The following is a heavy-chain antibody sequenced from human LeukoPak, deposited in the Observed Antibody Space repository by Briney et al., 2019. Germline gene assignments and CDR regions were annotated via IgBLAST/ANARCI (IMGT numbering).Heavy chain of an antibody. CDR3: AKDPGPNYCSSTSCYRSGWFDP. D-gene: IGHD2-2*02. J-gene: IGHJ5*02. CDR1: GFTFSSYG. Sequence: PGGSLRLSCAASGFTFSSYGMHWVRQAPGKGLEWVAFIRYDGSNKYYADSVKGRFTISRDNSKNTLYLQMNSLRAEDTAVYYCAKDPGPNYCSSTSCYRSGWFDPWGQGTLVTVSS. CDR2: IRYDGSNK. V-gene: IGHV3-30*02.